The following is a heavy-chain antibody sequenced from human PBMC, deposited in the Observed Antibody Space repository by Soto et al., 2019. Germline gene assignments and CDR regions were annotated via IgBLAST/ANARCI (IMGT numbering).Heavy chain of an antibody. J-gene: IGHJ6*03. D-gene: IGHD2-2*01. V-gene: IGHV3-21*01. Sequence: VQLVESGGGLVKPGGFLRLSCAASGFSFTDYSMNWVRQAPGKGLEWVSSISGSSSYIYYADSLKGRFTVSRDNAERSLFLQMNSLGAEDTAVYYCARDGAYCSGTGCRDYYHYMDVWGKGTTVTVSS. CDR2: ISGSSSYI. CDR3: ARDGAYCSGTGCRDYYHYMDV. CDR1: GFSFTDYS.